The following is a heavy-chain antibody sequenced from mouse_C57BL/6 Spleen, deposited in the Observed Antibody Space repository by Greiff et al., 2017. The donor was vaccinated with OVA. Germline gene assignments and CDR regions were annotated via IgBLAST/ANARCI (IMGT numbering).Heavy chain of an antibody. V-gene: IGHV3-6*01. CDR2: ISYDGSN. CDR3: ARLTADY. D-gene: IGHD1-2*01. CDR1: GYSITSGYY. J-gene: IGHJ2*01. Sequence: ESGPGLVKPSQSLSLTCSVAGYSITSGYYWNWIRQFPGNKLEWMDYISYDGSNNSNPTLKYLIAITRDTAKIQFFLQLNSVTTEDTATYYCARLTADYWGQGTTLTVSS.